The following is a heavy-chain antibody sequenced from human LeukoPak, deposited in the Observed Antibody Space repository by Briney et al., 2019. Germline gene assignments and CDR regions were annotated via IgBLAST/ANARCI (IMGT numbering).Heavy chain of an antibody. CDR3: ARAPTAHYDSSGYPGGDFDY. CDR2: IYSGGST. J-gene: IGHJ4*02. CDR1: GFTFSSYS. Sequence: GGSLRLSCAASGFTFSSYSMNWVRQAPGKGLEWVSVIYSGGSTYYADSVKGRFTISRDNSKNTLYLQMNSLRAEDTAVYYCARAPTAHYDSSGYPGGDFDYWGQGTLVTVSS. V-gene: IGHV3-53*01. D-gene: IGHD3-22*01.